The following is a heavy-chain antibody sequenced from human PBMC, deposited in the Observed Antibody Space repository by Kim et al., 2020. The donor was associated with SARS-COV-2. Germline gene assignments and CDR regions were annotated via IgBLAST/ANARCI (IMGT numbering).Heavy chain of an antibody. V-gene: IGHV1-46*01. CDR3: ARETAAAGKTFDY. Sequence: TQRFPGRVTMTRDTSASTVFMDLSNLSSDDTAVYYCARETAAAGKTFDYWGQGTLVTVSS. D-gene: IGHD6-13*01. J-gene: IGHJ4*02.